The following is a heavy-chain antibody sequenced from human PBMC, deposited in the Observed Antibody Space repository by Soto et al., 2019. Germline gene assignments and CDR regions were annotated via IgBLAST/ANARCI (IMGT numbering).Heavy chain of an antibody. J-gene: IGHJ5*01. Sequence: QVRLQESGPGLVKPSGTLSLTCDVSGDSISSINWWIWVRQPPGKGLQWMGEVYHTGTTNYNPSLKSRVTISVDKSQNHFSLNVTSVTAADTAVYYCARSSGFVAISVLATWGQGALVTVSS. CDR1: GDSISSINW. CDR2: VYHTGTT. V-gene: IGHV4-4*02. CDR3: ARSSGFVAISVLAT. D-gene: IGHD2-2*02.